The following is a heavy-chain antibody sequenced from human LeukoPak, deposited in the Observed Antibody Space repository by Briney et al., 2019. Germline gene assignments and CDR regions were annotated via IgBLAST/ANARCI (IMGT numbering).Heavy chain of an antibody. Sequence: GSLRPSCAASGFTFSGYWMHWVRQAPGKGLVWVSRINSDGSSTNYADSVKGRFTISRDNAKNTLYLQMNTLRAEDTAVYYCARGGTYSSGLPGSWGQGTLVTVSS. CDR3: ARGGTYSSGLPGS. D-gene: IGHD5-18*01. CDR2: INSDGSST. CDR1: GFTFSGYW. V-gene: IGHV3-74*01. J-gene: IGHJ5*02.